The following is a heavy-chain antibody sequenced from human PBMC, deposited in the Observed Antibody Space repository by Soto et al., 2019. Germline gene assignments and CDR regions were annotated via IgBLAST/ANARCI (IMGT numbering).Heavy chain of an antibody. Sequence: SETLSLTCTVSSAPVISSTYTWVWIRQPPGKGLEWIGSIYYSGSTYYNPSLKSRVTISVDTSKNQFSLKLSSVTAADTAVYYCACIFSGGYGYGFYYYGMDVWGQGTTVTVSS. CDR3: ACIFSGGYGYGFYYYGMDV. J-gene: IGHJ6*02. D-gene: IGHD5-18*01. CDR1: SAPVISSTYT. V-gene: IGHV4-39*01. CDR2: IYYSGST.